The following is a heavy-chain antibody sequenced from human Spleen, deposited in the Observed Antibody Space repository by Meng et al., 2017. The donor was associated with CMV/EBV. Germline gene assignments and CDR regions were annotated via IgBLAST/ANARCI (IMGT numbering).Heavy chain of an antibody. CDR2: ISPDTGGT. J-gene: IGHJ3*02. CDR3: ADFGSSDAFDI. V-gene: IGHV1-2*02. Sequence: ASVKVSCKTSGFTFSDYYIHWVRQAPGQGLEWMGWISPDTGGTQFAQNFQDRVTMTRDTSVSTAYMELTSLRSEDTPVYYCADFGSSDAFDIWGQGTMVTVSS. CDR1: GFTFSDYY. D-gene: IGHD4-17*01.